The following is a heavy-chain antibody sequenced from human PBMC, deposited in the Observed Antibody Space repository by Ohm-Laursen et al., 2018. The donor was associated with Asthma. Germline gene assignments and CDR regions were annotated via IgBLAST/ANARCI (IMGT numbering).Heavy chain of an antibody. V-gene: IGHV3-21*01. D-gene: IGHD1-26*01. J-gene: IGHJ1*01. CDR2: ISTASSFI. CDR1: GYTFSRYS. CDR3: ARIGPEWELPGREYSLHH. Sequence: SLRLCAASGYTFSRYSIHWVRQIPGKGLEWVASISTASSFIYYADSVRGRFTTSRDNARNSVYLQMNSLRAEDTALYYCARIGPEWELPGREYSLHHWGEGTLVTVSS.